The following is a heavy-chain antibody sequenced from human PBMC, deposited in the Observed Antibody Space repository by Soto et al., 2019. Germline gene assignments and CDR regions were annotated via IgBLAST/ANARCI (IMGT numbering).Heavy chain of an antibody. CDR2: INQSGST. Sequence: SETLSLTCAVYGGSFSGYYWSWIRQPPGKGLEWIGEINQSGSTNYNPSLKSRITISVDTSKNQFSLKLSSVTAADTGVYYCARTYSSSWSPFDYWGQGTQVTVSS. J-gene: IGHJ4*02. CDR1: GGSFSGYY. V-gene: IGHV4-34*01. CDR3: ARTYSSSWSPFDY. D-gene: IGHD6-13*01.